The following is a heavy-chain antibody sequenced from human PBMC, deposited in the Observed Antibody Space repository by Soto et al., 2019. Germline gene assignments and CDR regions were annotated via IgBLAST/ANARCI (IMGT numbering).Heavy chain of an antibody. Sequence: QVQLVESGGGVVQPRRSLRLSCAASGFTFSSYGMQWVRQAPGKGLEWVAVISYDGSNKYYADSVKGRFTISRDNSKNTLYLQINGLSAEDTAVYYCAKDLFEWLFQQRGDFGYWGQGTLVTVSS. V-gene: IGHV3-30*18. CDR2: ISYDGSNK. D-gene: IGHD3-3*01. CDR1: GFTFSSYG. CDR3: AKDLFEWLFQQRGDFGY. J-gene: IGHJ4*02.